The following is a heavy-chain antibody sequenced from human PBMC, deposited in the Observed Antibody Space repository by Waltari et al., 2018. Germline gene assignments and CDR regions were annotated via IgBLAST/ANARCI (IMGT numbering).Heavy chain of an antibody. CDR3: GRGGGGYCSGGSCPAAFDI. D-gene: IGHD2-15*01. CDR1: GYTFPSYD. CDR2: KNPNSGNT. Sequence: QVQLVQSGAEVKKPGASVKVSCKASGYTFPSYDINWVRQATGHGLEWMGWKNPNSGNTGYEQKFQGRVTMTRNTSISTAYMELSSLRSEETAVYYCGRGGGGYCSGGSCPAAFDIWGQGTMVTVSS. V-gene: IGHV1-8*01. J-gene: IGHJ3*02.